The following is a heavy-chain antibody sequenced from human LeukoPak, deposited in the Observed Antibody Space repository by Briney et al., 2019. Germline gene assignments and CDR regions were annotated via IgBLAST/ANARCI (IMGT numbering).Heavy chain of an antibody. CDR1: GGSISSYY. V-gene: IGHV4-59*08. J-gene: IGHJ3*02. CDR2: IYYSGST. Sequence: SETLSLTCTVSGGSISSYYWSWIRQPPGKVLEWIGYIYYSGSTNYNPSLKSRVTISVDTSKNQFSLKLSYVTAADTAVYYCARHYYDSSGYYLDAFDIWGQGTMVTVSS. D-gene: IGHD3-22*01. CDR3: ARHYYDSSGYYLDAFDI.